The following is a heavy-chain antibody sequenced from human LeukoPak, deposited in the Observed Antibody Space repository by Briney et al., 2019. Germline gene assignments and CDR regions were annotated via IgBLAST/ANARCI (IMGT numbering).Heavy chain of an antibody. CDR1: GFTFSSYS. V-gene: IGHV3-21*01. CDR3: ARVPLAAADHYFDY. J-gene: IGHJ4*02. Sequence: SGGSLRLSCAASGFTFSSYSMNWVRQAPGKGLEWVSSISSSSSYIYYADSGKGRFTISRDNAKNSLYLQMNSLRAEDTAVYYCARVPLAAADHYFDYWGQGTLVTVSS. CDR2: ISSSSSYI. D-gene: IGHD6-13*01.